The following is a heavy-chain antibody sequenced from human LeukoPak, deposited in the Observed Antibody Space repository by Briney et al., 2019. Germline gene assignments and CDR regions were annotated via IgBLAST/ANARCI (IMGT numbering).Heavy chain of an antibody. CDR3: ARVGSHYYFDS. CDR1: EYTFTNYY. CDR2: INPNSGDT. D-gene: IGHD3-10*01. J-gene: IGHJ4*02. V-gene: IGHV1-2*02. Sequence: GASVKVSCKASEYTFTNYYIHWVRQAPGQGLEWMGWINPNSGDTKYAQQFQGSVTMTRDTSISTAYMELSRLKSDDTAMYYCARVGSHYYFDSWGQGTLVTVSS.